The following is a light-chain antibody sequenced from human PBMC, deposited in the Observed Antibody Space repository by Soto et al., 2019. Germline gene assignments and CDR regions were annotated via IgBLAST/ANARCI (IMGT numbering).Light chain of an antibody. CDR2: KAS. V-gene: IGKV1-5*03. J-gene: IGKJ1*01. CDR1: QSISSW. CDR3: QRYNSYWT. Sequence: DIKMTQSPSTLSASVGDRVTITCRASQSISSWLVWYQQKTGKAPKLLIYKASSLESGVPSRFSGSGSGTEFTLTISSLQPDDFAAYYCQRYNSYWTFGQGNKVEIK.